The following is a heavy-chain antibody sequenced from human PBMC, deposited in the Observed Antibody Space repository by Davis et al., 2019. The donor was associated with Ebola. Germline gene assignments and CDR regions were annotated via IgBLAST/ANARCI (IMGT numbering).Heavy chain of an antibody. V-gene: IGHV4-4*02. Sequence: MPSETLSLTCAVSGGSISSSNWWSCVRQPPGKGLEWSGEIYHSGSTNYNPSLKSRVTISVDKSKNQFSLKLSSVTAADTAVYYCARLNVLRFLEWPPATWFDPWGQGTLVTVSS. CDR1: GGSISSSNW. CDR3: ARLNVLRFLEWPPATWFDP. CDR2: IYHSGST. D-gene: IGHD3-3*01. J-gene: IGHJ5*02.